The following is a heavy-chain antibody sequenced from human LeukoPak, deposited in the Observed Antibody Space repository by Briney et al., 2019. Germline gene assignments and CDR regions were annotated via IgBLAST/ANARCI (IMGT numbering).Heavy chain of an antibody. J-gene: IGHJ4*02. D-gene: IGHD2-2*01. Sequence: GGSLRLSCEASGFTFSTYSMAWVRQAPGKGLEWVSLITGSGISAYYADSVRGRFSISRDNSKNTVYLQLNSLRAEDTAVYYCAKDLPALEYWGQGTLVTVSS. CDR2: ITGSGISA. V-gene: IGHV3-23*01. CDR3: AKDLPALEY. CDR1: GFTFSTYS.